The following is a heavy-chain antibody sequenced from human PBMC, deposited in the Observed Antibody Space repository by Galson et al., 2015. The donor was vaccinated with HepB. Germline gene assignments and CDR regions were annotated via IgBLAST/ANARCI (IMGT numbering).Heavy chain of an antibody. V-gene: IGHV4-4*02. CDR1: GGSISSYNW. D-gene: IGHD4-11*01. CDR2: IYYSGSI. CDR3: ARRTTDFDS. J-gene: IGHJ3*01. Sequence: ETLSLTCAVSGGSISSYNWWSWVRQPPGKGLERIGQIYYSGSINYNPSLKSRVTISLDKSKNQFSLTLTSVTAADTAVYYCARRTTDFDSWGQGTMVTVSS.